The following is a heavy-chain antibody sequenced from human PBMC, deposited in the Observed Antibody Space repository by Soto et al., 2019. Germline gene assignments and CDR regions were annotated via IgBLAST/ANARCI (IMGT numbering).Heavy chain of an antibody. CDR2: IKQDGSEK. D-gene: IGHD3-22*01. Sequence: PGGSLRLSCAASGFTFSIYWMSWVRQAPGKGLEWVANIKQDGSEKYYVDSVKGRFTISRDNAKNSLYLQMNSLRAEDTAVYYCARDRGTMIVVVDNFDYWGQGTLVTVSS. CDR3: ARDRGTMIVVVDNFDY. V-gene: IGHV3-7*01. J-gene: IGHJ4*02. CDR1: GFTFSIYW.